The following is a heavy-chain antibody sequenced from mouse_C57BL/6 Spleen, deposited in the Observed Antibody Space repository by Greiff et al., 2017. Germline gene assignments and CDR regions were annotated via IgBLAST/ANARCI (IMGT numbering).Heavy chain of an antibody. CDR2: ISGGGGNT. CDR3: ARHGSSLYYYAMDY. J-gene: IGHJ4*01. Sequence: EVKLVESGGGLVKPGGSLKLSCAASGFTFSSYTMSWVRQTPEKRLEWVATISGGGGNTYYPDSVKGRFTISRDNAKNTLYLQMSSLRSEDTALYYCARHGSSLYYYAMDYWGQGTSVTVSS. CDR1: GFTFSSYT. V-gene: IGHV5-9*01. D-gene: IGHD1-1*01.